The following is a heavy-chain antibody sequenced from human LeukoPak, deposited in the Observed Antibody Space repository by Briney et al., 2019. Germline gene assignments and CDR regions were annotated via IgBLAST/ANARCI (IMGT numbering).Heavy chain of an antibody. J-gene: IGHJ6*04. CDR3: AKWISSHIVASGYYYGMDV. V-gene: IGHV3-53*01. CDR1: GFTVSSNY. CDR2: IYSGGST. Sequence: GGSLRLSCAASGFTVSSNYMSWVRQPPGKGLEWVSVIYSGGSTYYADSVKGRFTISRDNSKNTLYLQMNSLRAEDTAVYYCAKWISSHIVASGYYYGMDVWGKGTTVTVSS. D-gene: IGHD2-21*01.